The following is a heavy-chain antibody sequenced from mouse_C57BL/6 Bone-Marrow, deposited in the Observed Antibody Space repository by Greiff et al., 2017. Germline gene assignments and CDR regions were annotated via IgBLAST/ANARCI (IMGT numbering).Heavy chain of an antibody. CDR1: GFTFSSYA. CDR3: SNFAY. V-gene: IGHV5-4*03. Sequence: EVMLVESGGGLVKPGGSLKLSCAASGFTFSSYAMSWVRQTPEKRLEWVATISDGGSYTYYPDNVKGRFTISRDNAKNNLYLQMSNLKSEDTAMYYCSNFAYWGQGTLVTVAA. J-gene: IGHJ3*01. CDR2: ISDGGSYT.